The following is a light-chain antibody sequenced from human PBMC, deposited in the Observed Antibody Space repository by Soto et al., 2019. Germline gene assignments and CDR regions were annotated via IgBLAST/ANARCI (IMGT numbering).Light chain of an antibody. CDR3: QQYYSYPLT. CDR2: AAS. V-gene: IGKV1-8*01. Sequence: AIRMTQSPSSFSASTGDRVTITCRASQGISSYLAWYQQKPGKAPKLLIYAASTLQSGVPSRFSGSGSGTEFTLTISCLQSEDFATYYCQQYYSYPLTFGG. J-gene: IGKJ4*01. CDR1: QGISSY.